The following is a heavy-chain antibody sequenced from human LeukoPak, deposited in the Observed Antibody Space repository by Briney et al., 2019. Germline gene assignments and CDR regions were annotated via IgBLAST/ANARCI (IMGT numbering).Heavy chain of an antibody. CDR2: IHYSGTT. D-gene: IGHD5-12*01. CDR1: GVYISSSGYF. J-gene: IGHJ4*02. V-gene: IGHV4-39*01. CDR3: ATRYCPYSGCNFFPHY. Sequence: SETLSLTCSDSGVYISSSGYFWGWVRQAPGKGLERIGNIHYSGTTFYNPSLKSRVTISLDTSKNQFSLKLTSVTAADTAVYYCATRYCPYSGCNFFPHYWGQGTLVTVSS.